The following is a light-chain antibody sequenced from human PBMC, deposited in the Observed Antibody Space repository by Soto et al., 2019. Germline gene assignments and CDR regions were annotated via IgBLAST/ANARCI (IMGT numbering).Light chain of an antibody. Sequence: QSVLTQPASVSGSPGQSITISCTGTSSDVGGYNYVSWYQQHLGKAPKLMIYEVSNRPSGVSNRFSGSKSGNTASLTISGLQAEDEADYYRSSYTGSSTLFGTGTKV. CDR1: SSDVGGYNY. CDR3: SSYTGSSTL. V-gene: IGLV2-14*01. CDR2: EVS. J-gene: IGLJ1*01.